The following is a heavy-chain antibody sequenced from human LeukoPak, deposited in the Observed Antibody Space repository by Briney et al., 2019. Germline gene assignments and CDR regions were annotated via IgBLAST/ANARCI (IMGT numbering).Heavy chain of an antibody. V-gene: IGHV6-1*01. CDR1: GDSVSSNSAA. Sequence: SQTLSLTCAISGDSVSSNSAAWNWIRQSPSRGLEWLGRTYYRSKWYNDYAVSVKSRITINPDTSKNQFSLQLNSVTPEDTAVYYCARSPAVQGDSCGPVFDYWGQGTLVTVSS. D-gene: IGHD5-18*01. J-gene: IGHJ4*02. CDR3: ARSPAVQGDSCGPVFDY. CDR2: TYYRSKWYN.